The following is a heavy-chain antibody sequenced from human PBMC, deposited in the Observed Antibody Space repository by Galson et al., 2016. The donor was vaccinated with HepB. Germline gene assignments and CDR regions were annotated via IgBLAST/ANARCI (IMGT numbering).Heavy chain of an antibody. CDR2: ISRKSGDM. V-gene: IGHV3-9*01. J-gene: IGHJ3*01. D-gene: IGHD3-10*01. Sequence: SLRLSCVASGFNFGDYTMHWVRLAPGKGLEWVTGISRKSGDMPYADSVKGRFTISRDNAKNSVYLQMNSVTTEDTALYYCAKEKDSFQVQTPPDAFDVWGQGTMVTVSS. CDR1: GFNFGDYT. CDR3: AKEKDSFQVQTPPDAFDV.